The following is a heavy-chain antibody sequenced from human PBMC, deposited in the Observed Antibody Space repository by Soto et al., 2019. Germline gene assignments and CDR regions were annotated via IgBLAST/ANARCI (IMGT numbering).Heavy chain of an antibody. J-gene: IGHJ5*02. D-gene: IGHD3-22*01. CDR2: IIPIFGTA. V-gene: IGHV1-69*13. CDR1: GGTFSSYA. Sequence: SVKVSCKASGGTFSSYAISWVRQAPGQGLEWMGGIIPIFGTANYAQKCQGRVTITADESTSTAYMELSSLRSEDTAVYYCARAERSYYYDSSGYYNWFDPWGQGTLVTVSS. CDR3: ARAERSYYYDSSGYYNWFDP.